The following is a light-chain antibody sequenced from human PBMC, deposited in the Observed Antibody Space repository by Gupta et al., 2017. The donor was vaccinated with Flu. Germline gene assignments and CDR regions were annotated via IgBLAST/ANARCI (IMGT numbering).Light chain of an antibody. Sequence: DIQVTQSPSTLSASVGDRVTLTCRASQSIGDWLAWYQQKPGKVPKLLIDRVSKLGGGVPSRFSGSGSGTEFTLTSSSRQPDDFATYYCLQDYSSWTFGQGTEVEIK. V-gene: IGKV1-5*03. CDR1: QSIGDW. J-gene: IGKJ1*01. CDR2: RVS. CDR3: LQDYSSWT.